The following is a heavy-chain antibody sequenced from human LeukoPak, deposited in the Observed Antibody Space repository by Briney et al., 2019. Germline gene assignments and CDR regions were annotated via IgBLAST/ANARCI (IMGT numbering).Heavy chain of an antibody. Sequence: SVKVSCKASGGTFSSYAISWVQQAPGQGLEWMGGIIPIFGTANYAQKFQGRVTITADKSTSTAYMELSSLRSEDTAVYYCATDCTNGVCTTFDYWGQGTLVTVSS. CDR3: ATDCTNGVCTTFDY. D-gene: IGHD2-8*01. J-gene: IGHJ4*02. CDR1: GGTFSSYA. CDR2: IIPIFGTA. V-gene: IGHV1-69*06.